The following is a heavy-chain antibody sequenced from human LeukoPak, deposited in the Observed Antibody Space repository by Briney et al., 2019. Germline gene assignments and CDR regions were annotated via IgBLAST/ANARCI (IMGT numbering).Heavy chain of an antibody. CDR3: ARGHLASIAAAGTGIDY. V-gene: IGHV1-2*04. Sequence: ASVKVSCKASGYTFTGYYMHWVRQAPGQGLEWMGWINPNGGGTNYAQKFQGWVTMTRDTSISTAYMELSRLRSDDTAVYYCARGHLASIAAAGTGIDYWGQGTLVTVSS. CDR2: INPNGGGT. CDR1: GYTFTGYY. D-gene: IGHD6-13*01. J-gene: IGHJ4*02.